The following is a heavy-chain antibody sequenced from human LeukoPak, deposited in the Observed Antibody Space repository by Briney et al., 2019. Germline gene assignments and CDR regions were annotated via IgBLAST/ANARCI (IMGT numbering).Heavy chain of an antibody. CDR2: INPNSGGT. J-gene: IGHJ4*02. CDR1: GYTFTGYY. Sequence: ASVKISCKASGYTFTGYYMHWVRQAPGQGLEWMGWINPNSGGTNYAQKFQVRVTMTRDMSTSTVYMELSSLRSEDTAVYYCARVSGYSYGHNDYWGQGTLVTVSS. V-gene: IGHV1-2*02. D-gene: IGHD5-18*01. CDR3: ARVSGYSYGHNDY.